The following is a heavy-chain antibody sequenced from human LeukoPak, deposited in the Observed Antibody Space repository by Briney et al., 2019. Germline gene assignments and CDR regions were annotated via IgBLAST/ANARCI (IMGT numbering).Heavy chain of an antibody. J-gene: IGHJ4*02. Sequence: GGSLRLSCAASGFTFSSYAMHWVRQAPGKGLEWVAVISYDGSNKYYADSVKGRFTISRDNSKNTLYLQMNSLRAEDTAVYYCARDVYCSGGSCYGYFDYWGQGTLVTVSS. V-gene: IGHV3-30*04. D-gene: IGHD2-15*01. CDR1: GFTFSSYA. CDR2: ISYDGSNK. CDR3: ARDVYCSGGSCYGYFDY.